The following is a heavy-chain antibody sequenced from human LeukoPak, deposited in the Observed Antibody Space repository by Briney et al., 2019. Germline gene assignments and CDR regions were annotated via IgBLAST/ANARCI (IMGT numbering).Heavy chain of an antibody. CDR3: ARRGERYYYHYGMDV. V-gene: IGHV5-51*01. CDR2: IYPGDSDT. Sequence: GESLKISCKGSGYSFTSYWIGWVRQMPGKGLEWMGIIYPGDSDTRYSPSFQGQVTISADKSISTAYLQWSSLKASDTAMYYCARRGERYYYHYGMDVWGKGTTVTVPS. J-gene: IGHJ6*04. D-gene: IGHD1-1*01. CDR1: GYSFTSYW.